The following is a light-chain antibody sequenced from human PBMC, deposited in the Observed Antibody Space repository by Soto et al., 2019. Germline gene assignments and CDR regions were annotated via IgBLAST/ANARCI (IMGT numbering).Light chain of an antibody. V-gene: IGKV3-20*01. CDR2: GAS. Sequence: EIVLTQSPGTLSLSPGERATLSCRASQSISSNYLAWYQQRPGQAPRLLIFGASYRATGIPDRFSGSGSGTDLTLTISRLELEDFAVDYCQQYSSSPPEFTFGPGTRVDSK. J-gene: IGKJ3*01. CDR1: QSISSNY. CDR3: QQYSSSPPEFT.